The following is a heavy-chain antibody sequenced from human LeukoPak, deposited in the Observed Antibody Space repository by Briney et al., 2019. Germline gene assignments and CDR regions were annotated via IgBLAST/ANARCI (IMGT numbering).Heavy chain of an antibody. D-gene: IGHD3-3*01. CDR1: GFTFSSYA. J-gene: IGHJ6*03. Sequence: GGSLRLSCAASGFTFSSYAMHWVRQAPGKGLEWVAVISYDGSNKYYADSVKGRFTISRDNSKNTLYLQMNSLRAEDTAVYYCARGARYDFWSGYLLYYYYYMDVWGKGTTVTVSS. CDR2: ISYDGSNK. CDR3: ARGARYDFWSGYLLYYYYYMDV. V-gene: IGHV3-30-3*01.